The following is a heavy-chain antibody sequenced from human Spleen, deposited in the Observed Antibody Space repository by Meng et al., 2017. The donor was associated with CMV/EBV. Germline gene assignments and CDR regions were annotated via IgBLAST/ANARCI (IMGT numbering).Heavy chain of an antibody. CDR2: INPNSGGS. CDR3: ARVLEDHFSTSSGYVY. CDR1: GYTFTGYY. J-gene: IGHJ4*02. D-gene: IGHD6-6*01. Sequence: ASVKVSCKASGYTFTGYYIHWVRQAPGQGLEWTGWINPNSGGSKSGQKFQGRVTMTRDTSIRTAYMELSRLTSDDTAMYYCARVLEDHFSTSSGYVYWGQGTLVTVSS. V-gene: IGHV1-2*02.